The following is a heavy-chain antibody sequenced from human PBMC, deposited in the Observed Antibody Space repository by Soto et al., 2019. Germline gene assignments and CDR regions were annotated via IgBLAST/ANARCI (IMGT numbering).Heavy chain of an antibody. D-gene: IGHD3-10*01. V-gene: IGHV4-4*02. CDR3: ATWAYYYGTSGYFDY. CDR1: GGSISSSNW. Sequence: QVQLQESGPGLVKPSGTLFLTCAVSGGSISSSNWWSWVRQPPGKGLEWIGEIYHSGSTNYNPSLKKRLTIXXAXSXLQFALKLGSVTAADTAVYYCATWAYYYGTSGYFDYWGQGTLVTVSS. CDR2: IYHSGST. J-gene: IGHJ4*02.